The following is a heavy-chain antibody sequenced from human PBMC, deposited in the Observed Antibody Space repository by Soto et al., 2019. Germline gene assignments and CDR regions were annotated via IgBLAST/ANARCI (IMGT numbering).Heavy chain of an antibody. Sequence: ASVNGSCKASGYTFTSYDINWVRQATGQGLEWMGWMNPNSGNTGYAQKFQGRVTMTRNTSISTAYMELSSLRSEDTAVYYCARGPLPYCGGDCADFDYWGQGTLVTVSS. D-gene: IGHD2-21*02. V-gene: IGHV1-8*01. CDR3: ARGPLPYCGGDCADFDY. CDR2: MNPNSGNT. J-gene: IGHJ4*02. CDR1: GYTFTSYD.